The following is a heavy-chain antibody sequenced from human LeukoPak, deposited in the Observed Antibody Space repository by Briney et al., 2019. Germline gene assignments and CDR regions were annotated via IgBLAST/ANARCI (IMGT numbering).Heavy chain of an antibody. V-gene: IGHV4-59*01. J-gene: IGHJ5*02. Sequence: PSETLSLTCTVSGGSISSYYWSLIRQPPGKGLEWIGYIYYSGSTNYNPSLKSRVTISVDTSKNQFSLKLSSVTAADTAVYYCARVYCSSTSCYWFDPWGQGTLVTVSS. CDR2: IYYSGST. CDR3: ARVYCSSTSCYWFDP. CDR1: GGSISSYY. D-gene: IGHD2-2*01.